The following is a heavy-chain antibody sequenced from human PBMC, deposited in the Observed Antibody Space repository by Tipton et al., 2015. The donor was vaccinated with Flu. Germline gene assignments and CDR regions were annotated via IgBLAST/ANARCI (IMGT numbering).Heavy chain of an antibody. J-gene: IGHJ4*02. Sequence: TLSLTCTVSGGSISSYYWSWIRQPPGKGLEWIGYIYYSGSTNYNPSLKSRVTMSVDTSKNQFSLKLSSVTAADTAVYYCARGTKLYSSSWRSFDYWGQGTLVTVSS. CDR3: ARGTKLYSSSWRSFDY. CDR2: IYYSGST. D-gene: IGHD6-13*01. CDR1: GGSISSYY. V-gene: IGHV4-59*12.